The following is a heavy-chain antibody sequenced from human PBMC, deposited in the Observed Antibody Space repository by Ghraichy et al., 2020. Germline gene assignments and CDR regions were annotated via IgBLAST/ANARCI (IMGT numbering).Heavy chain of an antibody. Sequence: GGEMRRECEEYGFTVSSNYMSWVRQAPGKGLEWVSVFYSGGSAYYADSVKGRFTISRDNSKNTLYLQMNSLRAEDTAVYYCARPMGGASYINYYYYYGMDVWGQGTTVTVSS. J-gene: IGHJ6*02. CDR1: GFTVSSNY. CDR3: ARPMGGASYINYYYYYGMDV. V-gene: IGHV3-66*04. D-gene: IGHD2-21*02. CDR2: FYSGGSA.